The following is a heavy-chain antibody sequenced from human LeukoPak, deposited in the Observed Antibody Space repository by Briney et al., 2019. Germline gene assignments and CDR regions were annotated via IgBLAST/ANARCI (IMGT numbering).Heavy chain of an antibody. CDR1: GFTFSSYS. D-gene: IGHD3-10*01. V-gene: IGHV3-21*01. Sequence: PGGSLRLSCAASGFTFSSYSMNWVRQAPGKGLEWVSSISSSSYIYYADSVKGRFTISRDNAKNSLYLQMNSLRAEDTAVYYCARKVSYKYYFDYWGQGTLVTVSS. CDR2: ISSSSYI. CDR3: ARKVSYKYYFDY. J-gene: IGHJ4*02.